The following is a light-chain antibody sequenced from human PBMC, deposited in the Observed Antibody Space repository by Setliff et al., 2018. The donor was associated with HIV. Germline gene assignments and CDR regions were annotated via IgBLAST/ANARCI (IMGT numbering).Light chain of an antibody. CDR2: EVS. V-gene: IGLV2-14*01. Sequence: QSVLTQPPSASGSPGQSITISCTGTSSDVGGYKYVYWYQQHPGKAPKLMIYEVSNRPSGISNRFSGSKSGNTASLTISGLQAEDEADYYCSSYTSRNTLVFGTGTKVTVL. J-gene: IGLJ1*01. CDR3: SSYTSRNTLV. CDR1: SSDVGGYKY.